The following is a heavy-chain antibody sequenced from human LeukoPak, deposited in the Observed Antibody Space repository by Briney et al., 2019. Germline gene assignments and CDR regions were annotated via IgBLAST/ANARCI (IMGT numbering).Heavy chain of an antibody. CDR2: VSRSGATI. Sequence: PGGSLRLSCAASGFTFSSNVMSWVRQAPGMGLEWVSSVSRSGATIYSADSVKGRFTISRDNSKNTLYLQMNSLRAEDTAVYYCAKQQQLAGNYYYYYMDVWGKGTTVTISS. D-gene: IGHD6-13*01. J-gene: IGHJ6*03. CDR3: AKQQQLAGNYYYYYMDV. CDR1: GFTFSSNV. V-gene: IGHV3-23*01.